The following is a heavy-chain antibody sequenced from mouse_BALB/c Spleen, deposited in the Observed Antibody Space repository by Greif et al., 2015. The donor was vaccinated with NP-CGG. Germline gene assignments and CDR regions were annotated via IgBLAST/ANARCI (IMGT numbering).Heavy chain of an antibody. J-gene: IGHJ4*01. CDR1: GFTFSDYY. CDR2: ISDGGSYT. V-gene: IGHV5-4*02. Sequence: EVQVVESGGGLVKPGGSLKLSCAASGFTFSDYYMYWVRQTPEKRLGWVATISDGGSYTYYPDSVKGRFTISRDNAKNNLYLQMSSLKSEDTAMYYCARTAMDYWGQGTSVTVSS. CDR3: ARTAMDY.